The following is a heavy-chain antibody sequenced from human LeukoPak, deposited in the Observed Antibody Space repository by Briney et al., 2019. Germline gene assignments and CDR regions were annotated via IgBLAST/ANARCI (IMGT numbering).Heavy chain of an antibody. CDR2: ISYDGSNE. CDR3: ARDTLGEGEDANYAVYYFDY. J-gene: IGHJ4*02. D-gene: IGHD4/OR15-4a*01. V-gene: IGHV3-30*04. Sequence: GRSLRLSCAASGFTFSSYVMHWVRQAPGKGLEWVAIISYDGSNEYYADSVKGRFTISRDNSKNTLYLQMNSLRADDTAVYYCARDTLGEGEDANYAVYYFDYWGQGTVVTVSS. CDR1: GFTFSSYV.